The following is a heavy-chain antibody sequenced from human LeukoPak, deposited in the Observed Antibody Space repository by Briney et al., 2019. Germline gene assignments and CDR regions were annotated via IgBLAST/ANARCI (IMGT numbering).Heavy chain of an antibody. Sequence: GASVKVSCKASGYTFTSYGSSWVRQAPGQGLDWMGWLSAYNGNTNYAQKLQSRVTMTTDTSTSTAYMELRSLRSDDTAVYYCTRLPLYDSSGMNDYWGQGTLVTVSS. D-gene: IGHD3-22*01. CDR2: LSAYNGNT. J-gene: IGHJ4*02. V-gene: IGHV1-18*01. CDR1: GYTFTSYG. CDR3: TRLPLYDSSGMNDY.